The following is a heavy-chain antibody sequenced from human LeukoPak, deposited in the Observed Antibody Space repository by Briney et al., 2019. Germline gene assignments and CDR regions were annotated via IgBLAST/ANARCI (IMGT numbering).Heavy chain of an antibody. D-gene: IGHD5-18*01. J-gene: IGHJ4*02. CDR2: IYYSGST. V-gene: IGHV4-59*08. CDR3: ARHASYTAIFDY. Sequence: SETLSLTCTVSGGSISSYYWSWIRQPPGKGLEWIGYIYYSGSTNYNPSLKSRVTISVDTSKNQFSLKLSSVTAADTAVYYCARHASYTAIFDYWGQGTPVTVSS. CDR1: GGSISSYY.